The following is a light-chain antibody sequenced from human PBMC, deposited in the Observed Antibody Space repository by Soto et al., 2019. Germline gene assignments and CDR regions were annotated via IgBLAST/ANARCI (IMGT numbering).Light chain of an antibody. CDR1: SSDVGVYDF. CDR3: KSYAGSNTYV. V-gene: IGLV2-8*01. J-gene: IGLJ1*01. Sequence: QSVLTQPAFVSGSPGQSITISCTGTSSDVGVYDFVSWYQHHPGKAPRLIIYEVVQRPSGVPDRFSGSKSGNTASLTVSGLQAADEADYFCKSYAGSNTYVFGSGTKVTV. CDR2: EVV.